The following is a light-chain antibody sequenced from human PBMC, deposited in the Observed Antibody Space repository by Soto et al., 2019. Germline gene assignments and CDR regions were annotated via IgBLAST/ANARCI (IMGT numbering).Light chain of an antibody. CDR1: QDISNY. Sequence: DIQMTQSPSSLSASVGDRVTITCQASQDISNYLNWYQQKPGKAPKLLIYDASNLERGVPSRLYESGSGIDFTFTISSLQPDDIATYYCQQYDNLPLYTFGQRTKLEIK. CDR2: DAS. J-gene: IGKJ2*01. V-gene: IGKV1-33*01. CDR3: QQYDNLPLYT.